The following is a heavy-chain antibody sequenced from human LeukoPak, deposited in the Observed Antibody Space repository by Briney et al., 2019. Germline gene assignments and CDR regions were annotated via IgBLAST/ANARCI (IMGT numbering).Heavy chain of an antibody. CDR1: GGSISSGDYY. J-gene: IGHJ6*02. CDR3: ARGVVVVPAVYYHGMDV. CDR2: TYYSGST. V-gene: IGHV4-30-4*01. D-gene: IGHD2-2*01. Sequence: PSETLSLTCTVSGGSISSGDYYWRWIRQPPGKGLEWIVYTYYSGSTYYNPSLKSRFTISVDTSKNQFSLKLSSVTAADTAVYYCARGVVVVPAVYYHGMDVWGQGTTVTVSS.